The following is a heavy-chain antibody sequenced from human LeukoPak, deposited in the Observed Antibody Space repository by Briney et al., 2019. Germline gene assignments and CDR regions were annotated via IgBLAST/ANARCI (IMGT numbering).Heavy chain of an antibody. D-gene: IGHD3-16*01. V-gene: IGHV4-59*08. J-gene: IGHJ1*01. CDR2: IYYRGRT. Sequence: SETLSLTCTASGCTLSSYYRSWIRQPPGKGLEWIAYIYYRGRTEYNPSLQSRVTISVDTSRNQFSLRLSSVTAADTAVYYCARQSDDLGYFQHWGQGTPVTVSS. CDR1: GCTLSSYY. CDR3: ARQSDDLGYFQH.